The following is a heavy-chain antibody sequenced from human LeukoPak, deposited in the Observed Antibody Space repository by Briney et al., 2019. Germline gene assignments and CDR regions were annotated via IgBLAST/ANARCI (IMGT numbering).Heavy chain of an antibody. CDR1: GASIFTYY. J-gene: IGHJ2*01. Sequence: SETLSLTCTVSGASIFTYYWSWIRQPPGKGLEWIGYIYYSGNTNYNPSLKSRGTISVDTSKNQFSLKLRSVTAADTAVYYCARVYYSRSYDYWYFDLWGRGTLVTVSS. V-gene: IGHV4-59*01. CDR3: ARVYYSRSYDYWYFDL. D-gene: IGHD6-13*01. CDR2: IYYSGNT.